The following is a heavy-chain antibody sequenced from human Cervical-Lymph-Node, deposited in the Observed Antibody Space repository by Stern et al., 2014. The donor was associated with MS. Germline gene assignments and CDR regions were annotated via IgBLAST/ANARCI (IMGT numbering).Heavy chain of an antibody. CDR3: ASGGWGV. Sequence: EVQLLESGGGLVKPGGSLRLSCAASGHTFSSHSMNWVRQAPGKGLEWVSSISSSSTYIFYADSVKGRSTISRDDAKNSLYLQMNSLRVEDTAVYYCASGGWGVWGQGTMVTGSA. V-gene: IGHV3-21*01. J-gene: IGHJ3*01. CDR2: ISSSSTYI. D-gene: IGHD3-16*01. CDR1: GHTFSSHS.